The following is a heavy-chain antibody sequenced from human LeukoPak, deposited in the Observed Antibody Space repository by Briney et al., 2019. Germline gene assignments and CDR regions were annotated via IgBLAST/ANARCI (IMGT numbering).Heavy chain of an antibody. CDR3: AREQSASSRYYFDY. Sequence: SETLSLTCTVSGGSISNYYWSWIRQPPGQGLEWIGDIYYSGSTNYNPSLKSRVTISVDTSKNLFSLNLSSVTAADTAVYYCAREQSASSRYYFDYWGQGTLVSVSS. V-gene: IGHV4-59*12. J-gene: IGHJ4*02. CDR1: GGSISNYY. CDR2: IYYSGST. D-gene: IGHD6-19*01.